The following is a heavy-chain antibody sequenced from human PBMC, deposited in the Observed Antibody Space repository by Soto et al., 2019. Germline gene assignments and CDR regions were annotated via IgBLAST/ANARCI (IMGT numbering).Heavy chain of an antibody. V-gene: IGHV4-39*01. CDR1: GGSISSGPYS. CDR2: FYYSEST. J-gene: IGHJ6*02. CDR3: ARLGGYCSSTSCYGYYGMDV. D-gene: IGHD2-2*01. Sequence: SETLSLTCTVSGGSISSGPYSWGWIRQPPGEGLEWIGTFYYSESTYYNPSLEIRVTISVDTSKNQFSLKVSSVAVADTAVYYCARLGGYCSSTSCYGYYGMDVWGQGTTVTVSS.